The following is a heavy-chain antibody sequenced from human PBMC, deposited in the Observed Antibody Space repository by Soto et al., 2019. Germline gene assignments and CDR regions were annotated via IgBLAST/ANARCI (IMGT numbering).Heavy chain of an antibody. CDR2: ISGSGGST. D-gene: IGHD2-2*01. CDR3: ARDSGYCTSTSCYYFDS. Sequence: GGSLRLSCAASGFTFSSYAMSWVRQAPGKGLEWVSAISGSGGSTYYADSVKGRFTISRDNSKNTLYLQMNSLRSDDTAVYFCARDSGYCTSTSCYYFDSWGQGSQVTVSS. CDR1: GFTFSSYA. J-gene: IGHJ4*02. V-gene: IGHV3-23*01.